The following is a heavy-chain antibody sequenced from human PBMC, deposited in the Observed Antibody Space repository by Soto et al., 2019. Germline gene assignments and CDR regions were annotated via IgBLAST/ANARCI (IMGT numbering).Heavy chain of an antibody. CDR2: IYHSGNS. V-gene: IGHV4-4*02. J-gene: IGHJ4*02. CDR3: AKGDPYIPEVPFDY. D-gene: IGHD2-21*01. Sequence: QVQLQESGPGLVKPSGTLSLTCAVSGGSISSSNWWSWVRQPPGRGLEWIGEIYHSGNSNYNPSLMRRVALSVDESKNQFSLNLTSVTAADTAVYYCAKGDPYIPEVPFDYWGQGTLGTVSS. CDR1: GGSISSSNW.